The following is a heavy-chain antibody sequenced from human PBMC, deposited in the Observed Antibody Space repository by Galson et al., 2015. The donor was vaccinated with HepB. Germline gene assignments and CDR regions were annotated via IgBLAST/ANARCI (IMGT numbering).Heavy chain of an antibody. CDR2: ISPYNGNR. CDR1: GYTFTNYG. Sequence: SVKVSCKASGYTFTNYGINWVRQAPGQGLEWMGWISPYNGNRNYAQILQDRVTMTTDTSTTTAYMELRSLRSDDTAVYYCARDVSRAPPTYWGQGTLVTVSS. CDR3: ARDVSRAPPTY. V-gene: IGHV1-18*01. J-gene: IGHJ4*02.